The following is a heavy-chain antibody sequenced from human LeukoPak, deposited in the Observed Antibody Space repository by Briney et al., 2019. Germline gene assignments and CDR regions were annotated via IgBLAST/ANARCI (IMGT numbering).Heavy chain of an antibody. D-gene: IGHD6-13*01. V-gene: IGHV4-4*07. CDR2: IYTSGST. J-gene: IGHJ4*02. CDR1: GGSISSYY. Sequence: PSETLSLTCTVSGGSISSYYWSWIRQSAGKGLEWIGRIYTSGSTNYNPSLKGRVTMSVDTSKNQFSLRLSSVTAADTAVYYCARGFSSSWYWYFDYWGQGTLVTVSS. CDR3: ARGFSSSWYWYFDY.